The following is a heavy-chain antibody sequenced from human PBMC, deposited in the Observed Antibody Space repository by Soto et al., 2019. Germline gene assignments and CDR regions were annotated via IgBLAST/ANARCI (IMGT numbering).Heavy chain of an antibody. CDR2: IYYSGSA. CDR1: GGSISSRSYS. CDR3: ARQSMVRGFPPLFFDY. J-gene: IGHJ4*02. Sequence: PSETLSLTCSVSGGSISSRSYSWGWTRQPPGRGLEWIGSIYYSGSAYYNPSLKSRVTMSVDTSKDQFSLKLSSVTAADTAVYYCARQSMVRGFPPLFFDYWGQGILVTVSS. V-gene: IGHV4-39*01. D-gene: IGHD3-10*01.